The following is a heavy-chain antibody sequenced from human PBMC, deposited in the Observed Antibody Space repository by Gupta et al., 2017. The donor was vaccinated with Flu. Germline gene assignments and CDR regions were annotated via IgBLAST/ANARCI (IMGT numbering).Heavy chain of an antibody. J-gene: IGHJ4*02. CDR1: GFLFTRYW. CDR2: IKQDATEK. V-gene: IGHV3-7*01. Sequence: EVQLVESGGGLVQPGGSLRLSCATSGFLFTRYWMTWVRQAPRKGLEWVASIKQDATEKQYVDSVKGRFTISRDNARNSVWLQMNNLRAEDTAVYYCVRTHFPVDFQYSGLSFDYWGQGSLVTVST. D-gene: IGHD5-12*01. CDR3: VRTHFPVDFQYSGLSFDY.